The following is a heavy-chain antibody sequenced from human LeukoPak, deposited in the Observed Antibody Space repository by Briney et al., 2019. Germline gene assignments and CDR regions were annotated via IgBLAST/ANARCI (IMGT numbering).Heavy chain of an antibody. J-gene: IGHJ4*02. Sequence: PGRSLRLSCAASGFTFSNYAVHWVRQAPGKGLEWVAGIAYDGSHKDYADSVKGRFTISRDNSKNTLYLQMDSLRAEDTAVYYCAKDRARYYYGSGSYDYWGQGTLVTVSS. CDR2: IAYDGSHK. V-gene: IGHV3-30*04. CDR3: AKDRARYYYGSGSYDY. CDR1: GFTFSNYA. D-gene: IGHD3-10*01.